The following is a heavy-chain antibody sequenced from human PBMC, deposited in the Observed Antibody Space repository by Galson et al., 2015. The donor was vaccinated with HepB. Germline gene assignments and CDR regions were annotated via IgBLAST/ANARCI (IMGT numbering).Heavy chain of an antibody. CDR2: INPSGRTT. D-gene: IGHD5-18*01. CDR1: GYTFTSND. V-gene: IGHV1-46*03. CDR3: ARGVLTDSYGYGGSLDY. J-gene: IGHJ4*02. Sequence: SVKVSCKASGYTFTSNDMHWVRQAPGQGLEWMGIINPSGRTTTYAQNFQGRVTMTRDTSTSTVYMELSSLTSEDTAVYYCARGVLTDSYGYGGSLDYWGQGTLVSISS.